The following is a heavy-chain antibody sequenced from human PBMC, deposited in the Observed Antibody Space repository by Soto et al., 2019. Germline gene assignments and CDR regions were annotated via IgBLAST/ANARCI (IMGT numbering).Heavy chain of an antibody. CDR2: IYNSGST. J-gene: IGHJ3*02. Sequence: YISRAVSRECIYSADYAWSWIRQPPGKGLEWIGFIYNSGSTYYNSSLKSRVTISVDRSKNHFFLNLTSVTAADTAVYYCATYRKCFPIWGQWTKVTVSS. CDR1: RECIYSADYA. CDR3: ATYRKCFPI. D-gene: IGHD3-10*02. V-gene: IGHV4-30-2*01.